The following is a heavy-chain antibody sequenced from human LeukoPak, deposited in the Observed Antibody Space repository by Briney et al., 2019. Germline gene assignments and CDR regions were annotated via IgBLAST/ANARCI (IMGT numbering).Heavy chain of an antibody. CDR3: ARSETNSNCGGDCYSNYFDY. CDR2: IIPIVGTA. CDR1: GGTFSSYA. Sequence: EASVKVSCKASGGTFSSYAISWVRQAPGQGLEWMGGIIPIVGTANYAQKFQGRVTITADESTSTAYMELSSLRSEDTAVYYCARSETNSNCGGDCYSNYFDYWGQGTLVTVSS. D-gene: IGHD2-21*02. J-gene: IGHJ4*02. V-gene: IGHV1-69*13.